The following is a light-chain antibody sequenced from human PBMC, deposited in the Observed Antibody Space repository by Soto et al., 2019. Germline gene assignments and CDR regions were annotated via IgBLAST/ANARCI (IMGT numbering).Light chain of an antibody. CDR2: AAS. Sequence: DIQMTQSPSSVSASVGDRVTISCQASQGISRSLAWYQQKPGKAPKLLIYAASSLQSGVPSRFSGSGFGTDFTLTISSLQPEDSAIYYCQQADTFPITFGQGNDWRL. CDR1: QGISRS. J-gene: IGKJ5*01. V-gene: IGKV1D-12*01. CDR3: QQADTFPIT.